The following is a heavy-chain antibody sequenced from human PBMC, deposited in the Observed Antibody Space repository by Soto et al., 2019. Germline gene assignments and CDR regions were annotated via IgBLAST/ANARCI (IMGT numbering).Heavy chain of an antibody. CDR2: VSSNADRT. V-gene: IGHV3-23*01. CDR3: SKDWELWWELHNWFDP. J-gene: IGHJ5*02. Sequence: GGSLRLSCAASGFDFSTYAMSWVRQAPGKGLEWVAAVSSNADRTNYIDSVRGRFNIFRDNSKNTLDLQMNSLRAEDTAVYYCSKDWELWWELHNWFDPWGQGTLVTVSS. CDR1: GFDFSTYA. D-gene: IGHD1-26*01.